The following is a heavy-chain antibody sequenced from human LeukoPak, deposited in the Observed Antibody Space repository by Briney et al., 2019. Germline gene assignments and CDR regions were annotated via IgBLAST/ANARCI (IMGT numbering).Heavy chain of an antibody. D-gene: IGHD5-12*01. Sequence: SETLSLTCPVSGGSISSSSYYWGWIRQPPGKGLEWIGSIYYSGSTYYNPSLKSRVTISVDTSKNQFSLKLSSVTAADTAVYYCAREHIDIVATPYNWFDPWGQGTLVTVSS. V-gene: IGHV4-39*07. CDR3: AREHIDIVATPYNWFDP. CDR1: GGSISSSSYY. CDR2: IYYSGST. J-gene: IGHJ5*02.